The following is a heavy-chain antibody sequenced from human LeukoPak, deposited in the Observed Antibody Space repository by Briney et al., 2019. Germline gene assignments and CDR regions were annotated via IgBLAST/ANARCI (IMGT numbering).Heavy chain of an antibody. CDR2: INSDGSST. J-gene: IGHJ4*02. D-gene: IGHD5-12*01. CDR3: ARDGYIAATFTFDY. V-gene: IGHV3-74*01. Sequence: GGSLRLSCAASGFTFSSYGMHWVRQAPGKGLVWVSRINSDGSSTNSADSVKGRFTISRDNAKNTLYLQMNSLRAEDTAVYYCARDGYIAATFTFDYWGQGTLVTVSS. CDR1: GFTFSSYG.